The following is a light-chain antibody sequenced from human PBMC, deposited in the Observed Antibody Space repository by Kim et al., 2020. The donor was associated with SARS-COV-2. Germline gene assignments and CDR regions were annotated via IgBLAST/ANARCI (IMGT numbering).Light chain of an antibody. V-gene: IGLV3-19*01. CDR3: NSRDSNDYVV. Sequence: VALGQTVRITCQGDSLRSYYATWYQNKPGQAPKVCIYGKDNRPSGVPDRFSGSTSGNTAYLTITGTQAGDEADYYCNSRDSNDYVVFGGGTKVTVL. CDR2: GKD. CDR1: SLRSYY. J-gene: IGLJ2*01.